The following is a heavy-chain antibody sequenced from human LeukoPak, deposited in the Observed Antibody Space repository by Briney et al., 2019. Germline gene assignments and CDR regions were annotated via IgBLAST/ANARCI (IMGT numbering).Heavy chain of an antibody. CDR2: INHSGST. V-gene: IGHV4-34*01. Sequence: PSETLSLTCALYGGSFSGYYWSWIRQPLGKGLEWIGEINHSGSTNYNPSLKSRVTISVDTSKNQFSLKLSSVTAADTAVYYCARIDYDSSGYYSHYFDYWGQGTLVTVSS. J-gene: IGHJ4*02. CDR1: GGSFSGYY. CDR3: ARIDYDSSGYYSHYFDY. D-gene: IGHD3-22*01.